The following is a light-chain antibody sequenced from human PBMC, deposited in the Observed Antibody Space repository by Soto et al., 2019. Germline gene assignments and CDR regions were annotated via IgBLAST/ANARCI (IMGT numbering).Light chain of an antibody. V-gene: IGLV2-14*01. Sequence: QSALTQPASVSGSPGQSITISCTGTRSDVGGYNYVSWYQQYPGKAPKLMIYEVSNRPSGVSDRFSGSKSGNTASLTISGLQAEDEADYYCSSYTISTTRVFGGGTKLTVL. CDR2: EVS. CDR1: RSDVGGYNY. J-gene: IGLJ2*01. CDR3: SSYTISTTRV.